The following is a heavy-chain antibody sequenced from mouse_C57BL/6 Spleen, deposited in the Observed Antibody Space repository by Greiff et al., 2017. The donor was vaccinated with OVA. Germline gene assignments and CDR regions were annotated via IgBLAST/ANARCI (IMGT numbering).Heavy chain of an antibody. CDR1: GYTFTSYW. J-gene: IGHJ4*01. CDR2: IYPGSGST. D-gene: IGHD2-2*01. Sequence: QVQLQQPGAELVKPGASVKMSCKASGYTFTSYWITWVKQRPGQGLEWIGDIYPGSGSTNYNEKFKSKATLTVDTSSSTAYMQLSSLTSEDSAVYYCARWGYGYGYAIDYWGQGTSVTVSS. V-gene: IGHV1-55*01. CDR3: ARWGYGYGYAIDY.